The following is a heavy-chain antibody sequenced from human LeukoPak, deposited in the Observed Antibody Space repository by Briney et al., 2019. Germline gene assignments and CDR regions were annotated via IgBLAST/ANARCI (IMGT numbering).Heavy chain of an antibody. CDR1: GFTVSSNY. CDR2: IYDGGNT. D-gene: IGHD2-21*02. J-gene: IGHJ1*01. V-gene: IGHV3-66*01. Sequence: GGSLRLSCAASGFTVSSNYMSWVRQAPGKGLQWVSVIYDGGNTYYADSVKGRFTISRDNAKNSLYLQMNSLRAEDTAVYYCASTSSVVVTAGYFQHWGQGTLVTVSS. CDR3: ASTSSVVVTAGYFQH.